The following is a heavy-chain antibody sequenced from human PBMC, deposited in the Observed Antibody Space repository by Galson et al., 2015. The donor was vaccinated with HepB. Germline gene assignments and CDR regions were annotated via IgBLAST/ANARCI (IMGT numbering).Heavy chain of an antibody. CDR3: SREMTGSYSD. CDR1: GFTFNAHW. D-gene: IGHD3-10*01. CDR2: TRGDGIVR. J-gene: IGHJ4*02. V-gene: IGHV3-7*01. Sequence: SLRLSCAAYGFTFNAHWMNWVRQAPGMGLEWVANTRGDGIVRYYAESVRGRFTISRDNAKNSLYLQMNGLRVDETAVYYCSREMTGSYSDWGQGTLVTVSS.